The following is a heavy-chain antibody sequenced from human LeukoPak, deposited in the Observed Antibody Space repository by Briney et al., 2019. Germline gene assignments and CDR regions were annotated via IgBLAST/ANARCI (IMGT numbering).Heavy chain of an antibody. J-gene: IGHJ4*02. Sequence: GGSLRLSCAVSGFTFSSYAMSWVRQAPGKGLEWVSAISGSGGSTYYADSVKGRFTISRDNSKNTLYLQMNSLRAEDTAVYYCAKDRSLYLGYCSGGSCYFDYWGQGTLVTVSS. V-gene: IGHV3-23*01. D-gene: IGHD2-15*01. CDR3: AKDRSLYLGYCSGGSCYFDY. CDR1: GFTFSSYA. CDR2: ISGSGGST.